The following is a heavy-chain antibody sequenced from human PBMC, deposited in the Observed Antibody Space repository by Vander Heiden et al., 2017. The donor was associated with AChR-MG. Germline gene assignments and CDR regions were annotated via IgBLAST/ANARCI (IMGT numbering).Heavy chain of an antibody. CDR2: INPNSGGT. D-gene: IGHD2-8*01. V-gene: IGHV1-2*02. J-gene: IGHJ4*02. Sequence: QVQLVQSGAEVKKPGASVKVSCKASGYTFTGYYMHWVRQAPEQGLEWMGWINPNSGGTNYAQKFQGRVTMTRDTSISTAYMELSRLRSDDTAVYYCARHGLRYCTNGVCYLGYWGQGTLVTVSS. CDR1: GYTFTGYY. CDR3: ARHGLRYCTNGVCYLGY.